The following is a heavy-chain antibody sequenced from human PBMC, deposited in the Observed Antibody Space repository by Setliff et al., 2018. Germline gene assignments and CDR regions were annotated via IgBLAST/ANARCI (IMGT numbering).Heavy chain of an antibody. D-gene: IGHD6-13*01. CDR2: INYSGST. CDR1: GVSVSNVNYY. J-gene: IGHJ6*02. V-gene: IGHV4-39*01. CDR3: ARAAGYSSSWYHYYYGMDV. Sequence: SETLSLTCIVSGVSVSNVNYYWGWIRQPPGKGLEWIGSINYSGSTYYNPSLKSRVTISVETSKNQFSLKLSSVTAADTAVYYCARAAGYSSSWYHYYYGMDVWGQGTTVTVSS.